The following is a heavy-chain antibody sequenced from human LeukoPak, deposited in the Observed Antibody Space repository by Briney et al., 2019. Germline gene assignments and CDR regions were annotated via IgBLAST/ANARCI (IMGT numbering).Heavy chain of an antibody. CDR1: GGSFSGYY. Sequence: SETLSLTCAVYGGSFSGYYWSWIRQPPGKGLEWIGEINHSGSTNYNPSLKSRVTISVDTSKNQFSLKLTSVTAADTAIYYCARPYGSGPYYYYMDVWGKGTTVTVSS. D-gene: IGHD3-10*01. J-gene: IGHJ6*03. V-gene: IGHV4-34*01. CDR2: INHSGST. CDR3: ARPYGSGPYYYYMDV.